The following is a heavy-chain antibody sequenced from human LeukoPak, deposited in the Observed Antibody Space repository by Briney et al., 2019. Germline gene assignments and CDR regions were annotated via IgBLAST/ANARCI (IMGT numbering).Heavy chain of an antibody. V-gene: IGHV1-69*05. J-gene: IGHJ3*02. CDR2: IIPIFGTA. Sequence: GASVKVSCKASGGTFSSYAISWVRQAPGQGLEWMGGIIPIFGTANYAQKLQGRVTMTTDTSTSTAYMELRSLRSDDTAVYYCARDPVAGTLAFDIWGQGTMVTVSS. CDR1: GGTFSSYA. D-gene: IGHD6-19*01. CDR3: ARDPVAGTLAFDI.